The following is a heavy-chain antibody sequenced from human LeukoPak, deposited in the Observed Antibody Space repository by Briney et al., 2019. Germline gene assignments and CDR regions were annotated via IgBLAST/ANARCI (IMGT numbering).Heavy chain of an antibody. V-gene: IGHV1-69*13. CDR1: GGTFSSYA. J-gene: IGHJ4*02. CDR3: ARRSTQVEMATIAAEFDY. CDR2: IIPIFGTA. D-gene: IGHD5-24*01. Sequence: ASVKVSCKASGGTFSSYAISWVRQAHGQGLEWMGGIIPIFGTANYAQKFQGRVTITADESTSTAYMELSSLRSEDTAVYYCARRSTQVEMATIAAEFDYWGQGTLVTVSS.